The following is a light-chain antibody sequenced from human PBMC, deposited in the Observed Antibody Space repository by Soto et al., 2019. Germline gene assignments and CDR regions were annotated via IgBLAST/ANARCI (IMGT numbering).Light chain of an antibody. CDR3: LLRYAAVVV. Sequence: QAVVTQEPSLTVSPGGPVTLTCASSTGAVTSGHHPNWFQQKPGQPPRALIYSTSNKQSWTPARFSGSLLGGKAALTLSGVQPEDEAEYYCLLRYAAVVVFGGGTKLTVL. CDR2: STS. V-gene: IGLV7-43*01. CDR1: TGAVTSGHH. J-gene: IGLJ2*01.